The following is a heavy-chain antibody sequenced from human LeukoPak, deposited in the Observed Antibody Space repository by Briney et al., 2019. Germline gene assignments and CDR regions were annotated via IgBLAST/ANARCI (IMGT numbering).Heavy chain of an antibody. CDR3: AGSMANYFNF. Sequence: GGSLRLSCAASGFTSSTYKMNWVRQAPGKGLEWVSSISSSSNYIYYADSVKGRFTISRDNAKNSLYLQMNSLRAEDTAVYYCAGSMANYFNFWGQGTLVTVSS. V-gene: IGHV3-21*01. CDR1: GFTSSTYK. D-gene: IGHD5-24*01. J-gene: IGHJ4*02. CDR2: ISSSSNYI.